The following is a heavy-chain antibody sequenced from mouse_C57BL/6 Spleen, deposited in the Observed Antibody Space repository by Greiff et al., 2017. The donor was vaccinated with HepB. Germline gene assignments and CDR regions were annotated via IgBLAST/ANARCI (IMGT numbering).Heavy chain of an antibody. D-gene: IGHD1-1*02. CDR3: ARRDGSYGAMDY. Sequence: LVESGPELVKPGDSVKISCKASGYSFTGYFMNWVMQSHGKSLEWIGRINPYNGDTFYNQKFKGKATLTVDKSSSTAHMELRSLTSEDSAVYYCARRDGSYGAMDYWGQGTSVTVSS. CDR1: GYSFTGYF. J-gene: IGHJ4*01. V-gene: IGHV1-20*01. CDR2: INPYNGDT.